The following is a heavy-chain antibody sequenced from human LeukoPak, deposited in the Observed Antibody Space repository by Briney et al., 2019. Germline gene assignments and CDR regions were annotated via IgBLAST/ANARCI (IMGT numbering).Heavy chain of an antibody. V-gene: IGHV1-2*02. CDR3: ASGMAVAGLRYFDL. CDR2: INPNSGGT. CDR1: GGTFSSYA. Sequence: GASVKVSCKASGGTFSSYAISWVRQAPGQGLEWMGWINPNSGGTNSAQKFQGRVTMTRDTSISTAYMELSSLRSDDTAVYYCASGMAVAGLRYFDLWGRGTLVTVSS. J-gene: IGHJ2*01. D-gene: IGHD6-19*01.